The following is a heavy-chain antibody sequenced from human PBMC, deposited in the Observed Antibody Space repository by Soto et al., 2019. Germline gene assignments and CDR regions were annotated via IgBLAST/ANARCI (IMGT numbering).Heavy chain of an antibody. CDR3: ATSIAARPGYFDN. Sequence: PSETLSLTCTVSGGSISSGGYYWSWIRQHPGKGLEWIGYIYYSGSTFYNPSLKSRVTISVDTSKNQFSLKLSSVTAADTAVYYCATSIAARPGYFDNWGQGTLVTVSS. D-gene: IGHD6-6*01. CDR1: GGSISSGGYY. V-gene: IGHV4-31*03. J-gene: IGHJ4*02. CDR2: IYYSGST.